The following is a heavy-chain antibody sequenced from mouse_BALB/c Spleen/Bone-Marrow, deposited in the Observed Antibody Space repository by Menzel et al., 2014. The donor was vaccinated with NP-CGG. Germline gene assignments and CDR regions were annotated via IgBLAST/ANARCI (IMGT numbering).Heavy chain of an antibody. J-gene: IGHJ3*01. Sequence: VQLQQSGAELVRPGSPVKISCKASGYAFSSYWMNWVKQRPGQGLEWIGQIYPGDGDTNYNGKFKGKATLTADKSSSTAYMQLSSLTSEYSAVYFCAREGYDYDWFAYWGQGTLVTVSA. V-gene: IGHV1-80*01. CDR3: AREGYDYDWFAY. D-gene: IGHD2-4*01. CDR1: GYAFSSYW. CDR2: IYPGDGDT.